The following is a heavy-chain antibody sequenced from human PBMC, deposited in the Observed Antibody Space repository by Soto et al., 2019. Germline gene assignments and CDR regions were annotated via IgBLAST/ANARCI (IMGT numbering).Heavy chain of an antibody. CDR1: GYTFTSYA. V-gene: IGHV1-3*01. Sequence: ASVKVSCKAPGYTFTSYAMHWVRQAPGQRLEWMGWINAGNGNTKYSQKFQGRVTITRDTSASTAYMELSSLRSEDTAVYYCARVKGYSGYDSSYYYGMDVWGQGTTVTVSS. J-gene: IGHJ6*02. CDR2: INAGNGNT. D-gene: IGHD5-12*01. CDR3: ARVKGYSGYDSSYYYGMDV.